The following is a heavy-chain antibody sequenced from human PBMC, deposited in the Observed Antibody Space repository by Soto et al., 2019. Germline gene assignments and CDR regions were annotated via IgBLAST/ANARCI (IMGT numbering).Heavy chain of an antibody. CDR1: GLTISGKKY. CDR2: LYEVDGS. CDR3: ATWHEREHAYDV. V-gene: IGHV3-53*01. J-gene: IGHJ3*01. Sequence: DVQLVESGGGLIQPGESLRLSCAAFGLTISGKKYVAWVRQAPGKGLVWVSALYEVDGSFYAASVKGRFTTSSDSSKTTVYLQMNDLRPDDTAVYYCATWHEREHAYDVWGQGTTVTVSS. D-gene: IGHD1-1*01.